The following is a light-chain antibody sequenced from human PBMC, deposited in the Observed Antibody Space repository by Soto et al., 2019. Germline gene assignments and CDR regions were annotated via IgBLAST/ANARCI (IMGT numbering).Light chain of an antibody. CDR1: GSNVGAYNY. J-gene: IGLJ1*01. CDR2: DVS. Sequence: QSALTQPRSVSGSPGQSGTISCTGTGSNVGAYNYVSWYQQHPGKAPKLMIYDVSNRPSGVPVRFSGSKSANTASLTISGLQPEDEADYYCCSYAGTYIHYVFGSGTKVTVL. V-gene: IGLV2-11*01. CDR3: CSYAGTYIHYV.